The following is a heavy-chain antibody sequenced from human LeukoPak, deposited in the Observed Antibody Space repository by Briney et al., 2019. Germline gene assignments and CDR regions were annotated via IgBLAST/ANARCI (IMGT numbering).Heavy chain of an antibody. D-gene: IGHD3-22*01. J-gene: IGHJ4*02. Sequence: PGGSLRLSCAASGFTFSSYAMHWVRQAPGKGLEWVAVISYDGSNEYYADSVKGRFTISRDNSKNTLYLQMNSLRAEDTAVYYCARVRVVVETTSVFDYWGQGTLVTVSS. V-gene: IGHV3-30*04. CDR1: GFTFSSYA. CDR3: ARVRVVVETTSVFDY. CDR2: ISYDGSNE.